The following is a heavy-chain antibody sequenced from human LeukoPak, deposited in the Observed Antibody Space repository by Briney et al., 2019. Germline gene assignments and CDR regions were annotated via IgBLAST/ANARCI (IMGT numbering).Heavy chain of an antibody. J-gene: IGHJ3*02. D-gene: IGHD1-26*01. CDR2: ISGSGGST. Sequence: PGGSLRLSCAASGFTFNNYAMSWVRQAPGKGLEWVSTISGSGGSTYYADSVKGRFTISRDNSKNTLYLQMNSLRAEDTAVYYCAKDWGSGSYQPDAFDTWGQGTMVTVSS. V-gene: IGHV3-23*01. CDR3: AKDWGSGSYQPDAFDT. CDR1: GFTFNNYA.